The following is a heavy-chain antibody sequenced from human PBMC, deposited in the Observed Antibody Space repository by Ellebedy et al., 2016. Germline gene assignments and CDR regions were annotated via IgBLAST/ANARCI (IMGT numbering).Heavy chain of an antibody. J-gene: IGHJ3*02. V-gene: IGHV1-46*01. D-gene: IGHD1-26*01. CDR2: INPRGGST. CDR3: ARRGGLVGPTTAFDI. Sequence: ASVKVSCKASGYTFTNYYMYWVRQAPGQGLKWMGIINPRGGSTNYAQKFQGRVTMTSDTSTNTVYMELSSLRSEETAVYYCARRGGLVGPTTAFDIWGQGTMVTVSS. CDR1: GYTFTNYY.